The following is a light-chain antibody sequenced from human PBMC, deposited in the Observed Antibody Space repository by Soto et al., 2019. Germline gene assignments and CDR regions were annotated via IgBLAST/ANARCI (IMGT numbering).Light chain of an antibody. CDR1: QSVSSN. Sequence: EIVMTQSPATLSVSPGERATLSCRASQSVSSNLAWYQQKPGQAPRLLIYGASTRATGIPARFSGSGSGTEVTLTISSLQSEDFAVYYCQQYYNWPPTWTFGQGTKVEIK. J-gene: IGKJ1*01. CDR3: QQYYNWPPTWT. V-gene: IGKV3-15*01. CDR2: GAS.